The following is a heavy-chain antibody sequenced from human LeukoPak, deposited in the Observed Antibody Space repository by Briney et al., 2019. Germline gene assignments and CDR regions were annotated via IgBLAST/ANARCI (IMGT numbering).Heavy chain of an antibody. D-gene: IGHD3-10*01. CDR2: ISGSGGST. CDR1: GFTFSSYA. V-gene: IGHV3-23*01. Sequence: GGSLRLSCAASGFTFSSYAMSWVRQAPGKGLEWVSAISGSGGSTYYADSVKGRFTISRDNPKNTLYLQMNSLRAEDTAVYYCAKDHYGSGSYREFDYWGQGTLVTVSS. J-gene: IGHJ4*02. CDR3: AKDHYGSGSYREFDY.